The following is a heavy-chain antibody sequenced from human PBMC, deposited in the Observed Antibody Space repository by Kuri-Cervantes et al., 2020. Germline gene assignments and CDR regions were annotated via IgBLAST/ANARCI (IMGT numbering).Heavy chain of an antibody. CDR3: ATDAGYSYGFDY. D-gene: IGHD5-18*01. Sequence: ASATVSCKVSGYTLTELSMHWVRQAPGKGLEWMGGFDPEDGETIYAQKFQGRVTMTEDTSTDTAYMELSSLRSEDTAVYYCATDAGYSYGFDYWGQGTLVTVSS. J-gene: IGHJ4*02. CDR2: FDPEDGET. V-gene: IGHV1-24*01. CDR1: GYTLTELS.